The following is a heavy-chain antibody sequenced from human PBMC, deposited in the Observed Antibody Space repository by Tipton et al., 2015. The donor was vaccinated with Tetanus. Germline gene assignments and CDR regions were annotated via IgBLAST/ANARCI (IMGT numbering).Heavy chain of an antibody. J-gene: IGHJ5*02. CDR3: ARDRGGHSYGFNWFDP. D-gene: IGHD3-3*01. CDR1: GGSVSSGGYF. V-gene: IGHV4-61*08. CDR2: IYYSGST. Sequence: TLSLTCTVSGGSVSSGGYFWSWIRQPPGKGLEWIGYIYYSGSTNYSPSLKSRVTTSVDTSENQFSLRLNSVTAADTAVYYCARDRGGHSYGFNWFDPWGQGTLVTVSS.